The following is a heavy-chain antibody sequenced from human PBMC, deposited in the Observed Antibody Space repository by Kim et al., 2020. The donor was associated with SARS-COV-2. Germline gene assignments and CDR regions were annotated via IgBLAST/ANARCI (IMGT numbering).Heavy chain of an antibody. CDR3: AKTTNNEWYSSRRTNQRYYYYYGMDV. J-gene: IGHJ6*02. Sequence: ASVKVSCKASGYTFTSYGISWVRQAPGQGLEWMGWISAYNGNTNYAQKLQGRVTMTTDTSTSTAYMELRSLRSDDTAVYYCAKTTNNEWYSSRRTNQRYYYYYGMDVWGQGTTVTVSS. CDR2: ISAYNGNT. CDR1: GYTFTSYG. V-gene: IGHV1-18*01. D-gene: IGHD6-19*01.